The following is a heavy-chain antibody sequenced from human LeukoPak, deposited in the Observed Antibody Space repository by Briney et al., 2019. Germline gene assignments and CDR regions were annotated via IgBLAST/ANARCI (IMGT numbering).Heavy chain of an antibody. Sequence: SETLSLTCTVSGVSISSSSYFWVWIRQPPGKGLEWIGSIYYSGSTYYNPSLKSRVTISVDTSKNQFSLKLSSVTAADTAVYYCARDEFVVVPAAMSAAYYMDVWGKGTTVTVSS. CDR1: GVSISSSSYF. J-gene: IGHJ6*03. V-gene: IGHV4-39*07. CDR3: ARDEFVVVPAAMSAAYYMDV. CDR2: IYYSGST. D-gene: IGHD2-2*01.